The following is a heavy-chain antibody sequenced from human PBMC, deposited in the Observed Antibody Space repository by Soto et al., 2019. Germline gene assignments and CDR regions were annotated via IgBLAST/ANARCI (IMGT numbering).Heavy chain of an antibody. J-gene: IGHJ4*02. CDR2: ISYDGSNQ. V-gene: IGHV3-30*18. CDR1: GLTFTTYN. Sequence: GGSLRLSCAASGLTFTTYNFNWVRQAPDKGLEWVALISYDGSNQYYADSVKGRFTISRDNSKNTLFLQMNSLRADDTAVYYCAKDQASGQGSFDSWGQGTLVTVSS. CDR3: AKDQASGQGSFDS.